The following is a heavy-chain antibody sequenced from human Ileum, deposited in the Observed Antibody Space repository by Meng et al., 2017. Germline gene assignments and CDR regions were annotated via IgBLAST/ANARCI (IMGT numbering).Heavy chain of an antibody. CDR2: IRPDGSDT. CDR1: GFIFSDYW. D-gene: IGHD1/OR15-1a*01. V-gene: IGHV3-7*01. CDR3: ARDHLRNTIDY. Sequence: GESLKISCAASGFIFSDYWMNWVRQAPGKGLEWVANIRPDGSDTYYLDSVRGRFTISRDNAKNSLYLQMNSLRADDSAVYYCARDHLRNTIDYWGHGTLVTVSS. J-gene: IGHJ4*01.